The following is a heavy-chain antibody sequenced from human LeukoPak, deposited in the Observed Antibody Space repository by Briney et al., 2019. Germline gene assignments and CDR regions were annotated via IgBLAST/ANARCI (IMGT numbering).Heavy chain of an antibody. CDR1: GFTVSSNY. V-gene: IGHV3-66*03. CDR2: IYGSGST. D-gene: IGHD3-10*01. CDR3: ARSRTLLWFGELSDY. J-gene: IGHJ4*02. Sequence: GGSLRLSCAASGFTVSSNYMSWARQAPGKGLEWVSVIYGSGSTYYTDSVKGRYTISRDNSKNTLYLQMNSLRAEDTAVYYCARSRTLLWFGELSDYWGQGTLVTVSS.